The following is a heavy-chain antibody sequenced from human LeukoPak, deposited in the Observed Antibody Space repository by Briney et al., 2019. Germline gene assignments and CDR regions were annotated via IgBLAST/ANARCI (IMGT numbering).Heavy chain of an antibody. V-gene: IGHV1-2*06. CDR3: ARGGVPAAIQMGGVNWFDP. CDR1: GYTFTGYY. CDR2: INPNSGGT. D-gene: IGHD2-2*01. Sequence: ASVKVSCKASGYTFTGYYMHWVRQAPGQGLEWMGRINPNSGGTNYTQKFQGRVAMTRDTSISTAYTELSRLRSDDTAVYYCARGGVPAAIQMGGVNWFDPWGRGTLVTVSS. J-gene: IGHJ5*02.